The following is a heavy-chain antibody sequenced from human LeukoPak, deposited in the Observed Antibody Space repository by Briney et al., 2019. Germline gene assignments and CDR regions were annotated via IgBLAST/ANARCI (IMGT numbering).Heavy chain of an antibody. D-gene: IGHD5-12*01. CDR2: IYYSGST. J-gene: IGHJ4*02. V-gene: IGHV4-59*08. Sequence: SETLSLTCAVYGGSFSGYYWSWIRQPPGKGLEWIGYIYYSGSTNYNPSLKSRVTISVDTSKNQFSLKLSSVTAADTAVYYCARQVATGSVLFDYWGQGTLVTVSS. CDR1: GGSFSGYY. CDR3: ARQVATGSVLFDY.